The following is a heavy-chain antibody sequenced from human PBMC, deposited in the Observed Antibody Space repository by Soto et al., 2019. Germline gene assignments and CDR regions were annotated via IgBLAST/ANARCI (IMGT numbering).Heavy chain of an antibody. V-gene: IGHV1-46*01. J-gene: IGHJ4*02. Sequence: ASVKVSCKASGYNFINNYIYWVRQAPGQGLEYMGIIYPSGGNTKYAQKFQDRVTMTRDTSTNTVYLELTSLRFDDTAMYYCAKEGAEWGQGTLVTVSS. CDR3: AKEGAE. CDR1: GYNFINNY. CDR2: IYPSGGNT.